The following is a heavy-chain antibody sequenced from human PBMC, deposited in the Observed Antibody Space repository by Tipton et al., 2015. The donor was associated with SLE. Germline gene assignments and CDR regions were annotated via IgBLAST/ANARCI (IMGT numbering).Heavy chain of an antibody. CDR3: ARDAPIFGDPPGWSSDV. Sequence: TLSLTCTVSGGTISSYYWSWIRQPPGKGLEWIGYIYYSGSTNYNPSLKSRVTISVDTSKNQFSLKLSSVTAADTAVYYRARDAPIFGDPPGWSSDVWVKGTTVTISS. CDR1: GGTISSYY. CDR2: IYYSGST. D-gene: IGHD3-3*01. J-gene: IGHJ6*04. V-gene: IGHV4-59*01.